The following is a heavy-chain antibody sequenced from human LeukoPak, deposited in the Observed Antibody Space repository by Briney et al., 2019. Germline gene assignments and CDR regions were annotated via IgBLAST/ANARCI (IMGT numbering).Heavy chain of an antibody. V-gene: IGHV4-34*01. J-gene: IGHJ4*02. CDR2: INHSGST. Sequence: SETLSLTCAVYGGSFSGYYWSWIRQPPGKGLEWIGEINHSGSTNYNPSLKSRVTISVDTSKNQFSLKLSSVTAADTAVYYCARTWNEGTPMQNYFDYWGQGTLVTVSS. CDR1: GGSFSGYY. D-gene: IGHD1-1*01. CDR3: ARTWNEGTPMQNYFDY.